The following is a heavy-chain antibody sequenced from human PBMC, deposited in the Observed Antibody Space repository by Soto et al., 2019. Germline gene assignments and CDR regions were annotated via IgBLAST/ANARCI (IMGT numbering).Heavy chain of an antibody. Sequence: SETLSLTCTVSGGSISSYYWSWIRQPPGKGLEWIGYIYYSGSTNYNPSLKSRVTISVDTSKNQFSLKLSSVTAADTAVYYCAKSRDGYNGAFDYWDQGTLVTVSS. CDR1: GGSISSYY. V-gene: IGHV4-59*08. CDR3: AKSRDGYNGAFDY. CDR2: IYYSGST. D-gene: IGHD5-12*01. J-gene: IGHJ4*02.